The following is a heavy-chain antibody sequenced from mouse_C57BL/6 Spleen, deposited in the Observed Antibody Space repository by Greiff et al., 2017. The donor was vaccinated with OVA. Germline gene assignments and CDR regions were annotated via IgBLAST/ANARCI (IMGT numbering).Heavy chain of an antibody. CDR2: IYPGDGAT. D-gene: IGHD3-3*01. V-gene: IGHV1-80*01. J-gene: IGHJ3*01. Sequence: QVQLQQSGAELVKPGASVKISCKASGYAFSSYWMNWVKQRPGKGLEWIGQIYPGDGATNYNGKFKGKATLTADKSSSTAYMQRSSLTSEDSAVYFCARSGDWPFAYWGQGTLVTVSA. CDR1: GYAFSSYW. CDR3: ARSGDWPFAY.